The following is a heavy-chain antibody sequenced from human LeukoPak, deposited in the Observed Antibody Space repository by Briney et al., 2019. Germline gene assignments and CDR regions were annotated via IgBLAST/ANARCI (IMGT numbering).Heavy chain of an antibody. Sequence: GGSLRLSCAASGFTFSSYGMHWVRQAPGKGLEWVAGIWYDGSNKYYADSVKGRFTISRDNSKNTLYLQMNSLRAEDTAVYYCARDKSKAMVIDYWGQGALVAVSS. CDR1: GFTFSSYG. J-gene: IGHJ4*02. CDR2: IWYDGSNK. D-gene: IGHD5-18*01. V-gene: IGHV3-33*01. CDR3: ARDKSKAMVIDY.